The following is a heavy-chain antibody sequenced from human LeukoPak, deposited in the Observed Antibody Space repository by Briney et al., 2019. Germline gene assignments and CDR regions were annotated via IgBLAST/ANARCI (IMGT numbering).Heavy chain of an antibody. Sequence: GGSLRLSCAASGFTASSNYMSWVRQAPGKGLEWVSAINSGGSPSYVDSVKGRFTISRDNSKNTLYLQMNSLRAEDTAVYYCARDVDGDYNWFDPWGQGTLVTVSS. CDR3: ARDVDGDYNWFDP. CDR1: GFTASSNY. J-gene: IGHJ5*02. V-gene: IGHV3-53*05. D-gene: IGHD4-17*01. CDR2: INSGGSP.